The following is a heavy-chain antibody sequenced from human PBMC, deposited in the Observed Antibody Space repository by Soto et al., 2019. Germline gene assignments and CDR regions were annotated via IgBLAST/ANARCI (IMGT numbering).Heavy chain of an antibody. Sequence: SGGSLRLSCAASGFTFSSYGMHWVRQAPGKGLEWVAVISYDGSNKYYADSVKGRFTISRDNSKNTLYLQMNSLRAEDTAVYYCAKSLKNYYDSSGYHLDYWGQGTLVTVSS. D-gene: IGHD3-22*01. J-gene: IGHJ4*02. V-gene: IGHV3-30*18. CDR1: GFTFSSYG. CDR2: ISYDGSNK. CDR3: AKSLKNYYDSSGYHLDY.